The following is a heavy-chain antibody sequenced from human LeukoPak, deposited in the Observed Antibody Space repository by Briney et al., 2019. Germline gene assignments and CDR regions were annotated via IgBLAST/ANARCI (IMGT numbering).Heavy chain of an antibody. J-gene: IGHJ4*02. V-gene: IGHV3-30*03. D-gene: IGHD6-13*01. CDR2: ISYDGSNK. CDR3: ARDFYRRYSSSWPLY. CDR1: GFTFSSYG. Sequence: PGGSLRLSCAASGFTFSSYGMHWVRQAPGKGLEWVAVISYDGSNKYYADSVKGRFTISRDNSKNTLYLQMNSLRAEDTAVYYCARDFYRRYSSSWPLYWGQGTLVTVSS.